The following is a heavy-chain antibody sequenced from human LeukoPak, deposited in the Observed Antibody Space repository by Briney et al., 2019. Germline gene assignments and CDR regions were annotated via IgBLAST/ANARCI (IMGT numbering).Heavy chain of an antibody. CDR1: GFTFSRYA. J-gene: IGHJ5*02. CDR2: ISGSGGST. Sequence: PGGSLRLSCAASGFTFSRYAMSWVREAPGKGREWVSAISGSGGSTYYADSVKGRFTISRDKSKNTLYLQMNSLRAEDTAVYYCAKDSRNAAPNWFDPWGQGTLVTVSS. CDR3: AKDSRNAAPNWFDP. D-gene: IGHD1-1*01. V-gene: IGHV3-23*01.